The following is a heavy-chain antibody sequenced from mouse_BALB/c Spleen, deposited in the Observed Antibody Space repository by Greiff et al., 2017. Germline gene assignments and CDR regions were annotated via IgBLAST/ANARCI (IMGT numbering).Heavy chain of an antibody. Sequence: VQLQQPGAELVKPGTSVKLSCKASGYTFTSYWINWVKLRPGQGLEWIGDIYPGSGSTNYNEKFKSKATLTVDTSSSTAYMQLSSLASEDSALYYCARKDYDYLYYYAMDYWGQGTSVTVSS. J-gene: IGHJ4*01. CDR3: ARKDYDYLYYYAMDY. V-gene: IGHV1-55*01. CDR2: IYPGSGST. CDR1: GYTFTSYW. D-gene: IGHD2-4*01.